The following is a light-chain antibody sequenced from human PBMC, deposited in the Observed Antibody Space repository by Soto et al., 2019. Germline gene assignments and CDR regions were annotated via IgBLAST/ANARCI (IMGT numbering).Light chain of an antibody. CDR1: QSVSSNY. CDR2: GAS. CDR3: RQYVSSPYT. V-gene: IGKV3-20*01. J-gene: IGKJ2*01. Sequence: EIVLTQSPGTLSLSPGERATLSCRASQSVSSNYLAWYQQKPGQAPRLLIYGASSRATGIPDRFSGSGSGTDFTLTISRLEPEDFAVYYCRQYVSSPYTFGQGTNLEIK.